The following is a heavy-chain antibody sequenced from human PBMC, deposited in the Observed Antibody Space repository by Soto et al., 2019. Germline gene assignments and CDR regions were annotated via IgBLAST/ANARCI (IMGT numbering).Heavy chain of an antibody. V-gene: IGHV1-18*01. Sequence: ASVKVSCKASGYTFTSYDINWVRQATGQGLEWMGWMNPNNGNTNYAQKLQGRVTMTTDTSTSTAYMELRSLRSDDTAVYYCARDEWDTDYWGQGTLVTVSS. CDR1: GYTFTSYD. CDR2: MNPNNGNT. CDR3: ARDEWDTDY. J-gene: IGHJ4*02. D-gene: IGHD1-26*01.